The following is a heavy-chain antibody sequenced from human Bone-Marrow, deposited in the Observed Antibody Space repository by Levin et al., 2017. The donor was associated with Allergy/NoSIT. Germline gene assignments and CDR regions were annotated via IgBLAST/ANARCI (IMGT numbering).Heavy chain of an antibody. J-gene: IGHJ4*02. CDR1: GLTFSNYG. D-gene: IGHD2-15*01. V-gene: IGHV3-33*01. CDR2: IWADGSNK. CDR3: ATDSGGSPFDY. Sequence: LSLTCAASGLTFSNYGMHWVRQAPGKGLEWVAVIWADGSNKYYVDSVKGRFTISRDNSKNTLYLQMNSLRAEDTAVYYCATDSGGSPFDYWGQGTLVTVSS.